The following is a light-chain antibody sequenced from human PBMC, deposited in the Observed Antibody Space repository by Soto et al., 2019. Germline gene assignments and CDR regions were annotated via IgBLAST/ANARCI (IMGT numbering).Light chain of an antibody. CDR2: DAS. J-gene: IGKJ1*01. CDR1: QSISSW. CDR3: QQYNSYWT. V-gene: IGKV1-5*01. Sequence: DIQVTQSASTLSASVGDRVTISCGASQSISSWLAWYQQKPGKAPKLLIYDASSLESGVPSRFSGSGSGTEFTLTISSLQPDDFATYYCQQYNSYWTFGQGTKVDIK.